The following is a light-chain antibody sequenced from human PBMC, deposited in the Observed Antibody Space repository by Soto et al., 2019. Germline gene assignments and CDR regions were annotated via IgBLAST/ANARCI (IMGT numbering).Light chain of an antibody. CDR3: SSYTTTIVI. J-gene: IGLJ2*01. CDR2: DVT. CDR1: SSDVGGYEF. Sequence: QSALTQPVSVSGSPGQSITISCTGTSSDVGGYEFVSWYQQRPGKAPKLVIYDVTYRPSGVSDRFSGSKSGNTASLTISGLQAEDEADYYCSSYTTTIVIFGGGTKLTVL. V-gene: IGLV2-14*01.